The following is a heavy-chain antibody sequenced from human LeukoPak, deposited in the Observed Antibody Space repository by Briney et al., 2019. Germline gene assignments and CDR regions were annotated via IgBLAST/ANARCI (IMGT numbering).Heavy chain of an antibody. V-gene: IGHV1-2*02. D-gene: IGHD3-10*01. CDR2: VNPNSGGT. CDR1: GYTFTGHY. Sequence: ASVKVSCKASGYTFTGHYMHWVRQAPGQGLEWMGWVNPNSGGTNYAQKFQGRVTMTRDTSITTAYMELSRLKSDDTAVYYCARVVLWFGELFFGHDWFDPWGQGTLVTVSS. CDR3: ARVVLWFGELFFGHDWFDP. J-gene: IGHJ5*02.